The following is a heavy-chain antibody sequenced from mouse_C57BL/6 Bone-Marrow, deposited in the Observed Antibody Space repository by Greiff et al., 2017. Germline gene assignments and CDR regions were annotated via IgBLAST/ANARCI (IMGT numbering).Heavy chain of an antibody. CDR3: ARWSHYYDSSLDY. J-gene: IGHJ2*01. Sequence: EVKLQQSGPELVKPGASVKISCKASGYTLNDDYMNWVKQSHGKSLEWIGGINPNNGGTSYNQKFKGKATLTVDKSSSTAYMELRSLTSEDSAVYDCARWSHYYDSSLDYWGQGTTLTVSS. CDR1: GYTLNDDY. V-gene: IGHV1-26*01. D-gene: IGHD1-1*01. CDR2: INPNNGGT.